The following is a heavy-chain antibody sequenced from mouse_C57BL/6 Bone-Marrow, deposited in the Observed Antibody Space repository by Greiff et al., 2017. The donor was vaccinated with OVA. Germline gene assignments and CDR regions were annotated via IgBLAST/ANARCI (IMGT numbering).Heavy chain of an antibody. CDR3: ARSRGYGNYAWFAY. D-gene: IGHD2-1*01. CDR2: INPGSGGT. CDR1: GYAFTNYL. J-gene: IGHJ3*01. Sequence: VKLQESGAELVRPGTSVKVSCKASGYAFTNYLIEWVKQRPGQGLEWIGVINPGSGGTNYNEKFKGKATLTADKSSSTAYMQLSSLTSEDSAVYFCARSRGYGNYAWFAYWGQGTLVTVSA. V-gene: IGHV1-54*01.